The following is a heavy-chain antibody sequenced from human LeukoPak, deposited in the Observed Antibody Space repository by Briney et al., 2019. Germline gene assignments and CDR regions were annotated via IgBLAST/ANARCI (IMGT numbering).Heavy chain of an antibody. CDR1: GFTFSSYW. Sequence: PGGSLRLSCAASGFTFSSYWMHWVRHAPGKGLVWVSRTTSDGSSTNYADSVKGRFTISRDNAKNTLYLQMNSLRAEDTAVYYCVRGLFWFDPWGQGTLVTVSS. CDR2: TTSDGSST. V-gene: IGHV3-74*01. CDR3: VRGLFWFDP. J-gene: IGHJ5*02.